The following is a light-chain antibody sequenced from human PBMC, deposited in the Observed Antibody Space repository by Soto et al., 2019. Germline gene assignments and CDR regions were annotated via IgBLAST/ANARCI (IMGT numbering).Light chain of an antibody. V-gene: IGKV1-12*02. CDR3: QQAASFPFT. Sequence: DIPLTQSPASVSAAVGDMINISCRASQPIKTWLAWYQQKPGKGPKLLIYTASTLETAVPSRFSGSGSGTDFTLTINSLQPEDAAIYSCQQAASFPFTFGPGAKV. CDR1: QPIKTW. J-gene: IGKJ3*01. CDR2: TAS.